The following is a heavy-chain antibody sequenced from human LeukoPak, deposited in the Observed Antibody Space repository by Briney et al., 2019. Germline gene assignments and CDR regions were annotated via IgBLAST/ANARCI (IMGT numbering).Heavy chain of an antibody. D-gene: IGHD1-26*01. Sequence: GGSLRLSCATSEFTLSYYVMNWVRQAPGKGLEWVSGIGGGGVSTYYADSVKGRFTISRDNSKKMLYLQVNGLRAEDTAIYYCAKVRVGTSKPGALDYWGQGTLVTVSS. CDR1: EFTLSYYV. J-gene: IGHJ4*02. V-gene: IGHV3-23*01. CDR3: AKVRVGTSKPGALDY. CDR2: IGGGGVST.